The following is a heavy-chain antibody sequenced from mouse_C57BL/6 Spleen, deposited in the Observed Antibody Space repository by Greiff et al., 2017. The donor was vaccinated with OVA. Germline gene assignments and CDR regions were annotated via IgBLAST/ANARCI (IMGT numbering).Heavy chain of an antibody. V-gene: IGHV1-62-2*01. D-gene: IGHD2-5*01. CDR2: FYPGSGSI. J-gene: IGHJ2*01. CDR3: ARHEDPSYSNYPYFDY. Sequence: VQVVESGAELVKPGASVKLSCKASGYTFTEYTIHWVKQRSGQGLEWIGWFYPGSGSIKYNEKFKDKATLTADKSSSTVYMELSRLTSEDSAVYFCARHEDPSYSNYPYFDYGGQGTTLTVSA. CDR1: GYTFTEYT.